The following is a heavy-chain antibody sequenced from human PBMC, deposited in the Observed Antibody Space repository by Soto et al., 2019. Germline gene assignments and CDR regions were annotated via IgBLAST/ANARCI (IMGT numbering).Heavy chain of an antibody. CDR3: AREVRGGFTGIFDQ. CDR1: GDSISDYFY. Sequence: QVQLQGSGPGQVKPSETLSLTYTVSGDSISDYFYWSWIRQPAGKGLEWIGRIYTDGTTKYNPSLKSRVTMSLAKSKNQFSRRLSSVTAADTAGYYFAREVRGGFTGIFDQWGRGSRVTVSS. CDR2: IYTDGTT. J-gene: IGHJ4*02. D-gene: IGHD2-15*01. V-gene: IGHV4-4*07.